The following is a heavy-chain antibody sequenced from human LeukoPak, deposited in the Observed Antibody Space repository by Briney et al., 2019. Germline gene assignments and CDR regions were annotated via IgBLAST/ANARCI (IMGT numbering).Heavy chain of an antibody. D-gene: IGHD2-8*01. CDR2: IYYSGST. CDR3: ARYDGNFDY. V-gene: IGHV4-59*01. Sequence: SETLSLTCTVSGGSISGYYWSWIRQPPGKGLEWIGYIYYSGSTHYNPSLKSRVTISLDTSKNQFSLNLSSVTAADTAVYYCARYDGNFDYWGQGTLVTVSS. CDR1: GGSISGYY. J-gene: IGHJ4*02.